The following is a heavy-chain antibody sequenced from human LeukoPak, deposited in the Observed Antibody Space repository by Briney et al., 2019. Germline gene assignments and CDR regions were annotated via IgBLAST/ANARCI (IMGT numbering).Heavy chain of an antibody. CDR3: ARSGTGVFDY. Sequence: GGSLRLSCAASGFTFSSYEMNWVRQAPGKGLEWVSYMSSSGKSIYYADSVKGRFIISRDKAQNSLYLQMNSLRAEDTAVYYCARSGTGVFDYWGQGTLVTVSS. V-gene: IGHV3-48*03. D-gene: IGHD3-10*01. J-gene: IGHJ4*02. CDR2: MSSSGKSI. CDR1: GFTFSSYE.